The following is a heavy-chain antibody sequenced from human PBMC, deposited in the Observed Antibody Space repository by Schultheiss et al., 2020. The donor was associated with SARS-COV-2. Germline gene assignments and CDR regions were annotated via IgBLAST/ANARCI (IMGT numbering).Heavy chain of an antibody. CDR3: ARDKAPRIQLWLYGRNTNWFDP. J-gene: IGHJ5*02. D-gene: IGHD5-18*01. CDR1: GFSFDSFA. V-gene: IGHV3-33*08. Sequence: GESLKISCAAFGFSFDSFAMSWVRQAPGKGLEWVAVIWYDGSNKYYADSVKGRFTISRDNSKNTMYLQMNSLRAEDTAVYYCARDKAPRIQLWLYGRNTNWFDPWGQGTLVTVSS. CDR2: IWYDGSNK.